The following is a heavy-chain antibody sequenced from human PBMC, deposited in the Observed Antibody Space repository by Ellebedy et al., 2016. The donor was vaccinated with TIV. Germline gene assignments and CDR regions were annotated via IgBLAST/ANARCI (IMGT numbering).Heavy chain of an antibody. V-gene: IGHV3-74*01. J-gene: IGHJ4*02. CDR1: GFTFSSYW. Sequence: GGSLRLSXAASGFTFSSYWMHWVRQAPGKGLVWVSRINSDGSSTSYADSVKGRFTISRDNAKNTLYLQINSLRAEDTAVYYCARDNRMVATSDYWGQGTLVTVSS. CDR3: ARDNRMVATSDY. CDR2: INSDGSST. D-gene: IGHD5-12*01.